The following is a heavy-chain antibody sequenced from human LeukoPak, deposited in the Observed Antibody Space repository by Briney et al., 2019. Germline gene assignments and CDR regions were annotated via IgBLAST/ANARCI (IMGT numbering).Heavy chain of an antibody. D-gene: IGHD2-2*01. J-gene: IGHJ5*02. CDR2: INHSGST. V-gene: IGHV4-34*01. Sequence: PSETLSLTCAVYGGSFSGYYWSWIRQPPGKGLEWIGEINHSGSTNYNPSLKSRVTISVDTSKNQFSLKLSSATAADTAVYYCARLKASGCSSTSCSSNWFDPWGQGTLVTVSS. CDR3: ARLKASGCSSTSCSSNWFDP. CDR1: GGSFSGYY.